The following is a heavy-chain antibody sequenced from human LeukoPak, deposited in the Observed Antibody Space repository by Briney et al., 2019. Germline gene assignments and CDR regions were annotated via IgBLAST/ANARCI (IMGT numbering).Heavy chain of an antibody. J-gene: IGHJ6*03. CDR3: ARGPARGKYYYMDV. CDR1: GFTFRSFD. D-gene: IGHD1-1*01. CDR2: IGTASDT. Sequence: GGSQRLSCAASGFTFRSFDMHWVRQPTGQGLEWVSTIGTASDTYYSGSVEGRFTLSRDNAKNSLYLQMNSLTAGDTAVYYCARGPARGKYYYMDVWGKGTTVTVSS. V-gene: IGHV3-13*01.